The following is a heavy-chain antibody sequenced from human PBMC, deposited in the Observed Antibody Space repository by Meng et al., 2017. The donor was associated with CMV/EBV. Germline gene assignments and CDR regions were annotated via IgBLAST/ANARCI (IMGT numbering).Heavy chain of an antibody. CDR1: GFTFSDYY. V-gene: IGHV3-11*01. D-gene: IGHD6-13*01. J-gene: IGHJ4*02. CDR2: ISSSGSTI. CDR3: ARGSHSNSWLN. Sequence: GESLKISCAASGFTFSDYYMSWIRQAPGKGLEWVSYISSSGSTIYYADSVKGRFTISRDNAKNSLYLQMNSLRAEDTAVYYCARGSHSNSWLNWGQGTLVTVSS.